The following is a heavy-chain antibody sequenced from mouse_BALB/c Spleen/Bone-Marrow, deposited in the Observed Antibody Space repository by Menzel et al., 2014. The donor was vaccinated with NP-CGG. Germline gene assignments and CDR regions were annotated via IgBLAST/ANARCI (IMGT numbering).Heavy chain of an antibody. CDR1: GFTFXDYY. Sequence: EVKLMESGGGLVQPGGSLRLSCATSGFTFXDYYMSWVRQPPGKALEWLGFIRNKANGYTTEYSASVKGRFTISRDNSQSILYLQMNTLRAEDSATYYCARDIGRRLFDYWGQGTTLTVSS. CDR2: IRNKANGYTT. D-gene: IGHD3-1*01. CDR3: ARDIGRRLFDY. J-gene: IGHJ2*01. V-gene: IGHV7-3*02.